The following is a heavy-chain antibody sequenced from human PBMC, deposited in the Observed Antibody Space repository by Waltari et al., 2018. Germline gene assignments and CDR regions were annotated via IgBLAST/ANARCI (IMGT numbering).Heavy chain of an antibody. V-gene: IGHV1-69*08. CDR3: AVTLSAAPFYGLDV. D-gene: IGHD6-13*01. CDR1: GDTLTNYD. CDR2: IIPIFATV. Sequence: QVQLVQSGAEVKKPGSSVMVSCKVSGDTLTNYDIHWVRQAPGQGLEWVGRIIPIFATVNFAQKFQDRVTITAATSTSTAYMEVSSLRSDDTAMYYCAVTLSAAPFYGLDVWGQGTTVTVFS. J-gene: IGHJ6*02.